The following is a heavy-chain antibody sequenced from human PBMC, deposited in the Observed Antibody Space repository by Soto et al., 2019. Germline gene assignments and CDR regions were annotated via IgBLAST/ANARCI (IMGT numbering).Heavy chain of an antibody. Sequence: PSETLSLTCTVSGGSISSGGYYWSWIRQHPGKGLEWIGYIYYSGSTYYNPSLKSRVTISVDTSKNQFSLKLSSVTAADTAVYYCARTNDFWSGYYIIPRGMAVWGQGTTVTVSS. CDR3: ARTNDFWSGYYIIPRGMAV. D-gene: IGHD3-3*01. CDR1: GGSISSGGYY. V-gene: IGHV4-31*03. J-gene: IGHJ6*02. CDR2: IYYSGST.